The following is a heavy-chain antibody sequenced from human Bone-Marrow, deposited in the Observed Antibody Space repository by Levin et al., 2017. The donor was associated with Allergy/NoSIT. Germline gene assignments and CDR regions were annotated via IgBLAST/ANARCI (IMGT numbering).Heavy chain of an antibody. V-gene: IGHV3-48*02. J-gene: IGHJ6*02. CDR2: ISLNSSL. D-gene: IGHD3-10*01. CDR3: ARWGGFRRGVRGHYFVYYGLDV. CDR1: GFSFSTYG. Sequence: GGSLRLSCAASGFSFSTYGLTWVRQPPGKGLEWVSYISLNSSLYYGDSVRGRFTISRDNAKNSVFLQMNSLRHEDTAVYYCARWGGFRRGVRGHYFVYYGLDVWGQGTTVTVSS.